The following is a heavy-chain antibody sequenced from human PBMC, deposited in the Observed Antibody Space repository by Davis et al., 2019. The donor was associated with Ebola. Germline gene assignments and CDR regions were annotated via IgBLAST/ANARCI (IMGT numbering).Heavy chain of an antibody. CDR3: EGVDY. Sequence: GESLKISCAASGFTFSSYGMHWVRQAPGKGLEWVAVISYDGSNKYYADSVKGRFTISRDNSKNTLYLQMNSLRAEDTAVYYCEGVDYWGQGTLVTVSS. CDR1: GFTFSSYG. V-gene: IGHV3-30*03. J-gene: IGHJ4*02. CDR2: ISYDGSNK.